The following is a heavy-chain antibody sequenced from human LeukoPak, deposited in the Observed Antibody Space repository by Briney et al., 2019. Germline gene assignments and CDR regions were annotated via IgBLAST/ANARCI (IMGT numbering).Heavy chain of an antibody. J-gene: IGHJ4*02. V-gene: IGHV3-33*01. CDR2: IWYDGSNK. CDR3: ARGTAMVTGAFDY. CDR1: GFTFSSYG. Sequence: GGSPRLSCAASGFTFSSYGMHWVRQAPGKGLEWVAVIWYDGSNKYYADSVKGRFTISRDNSKNTLYLQMNSLRAEDTAVYYCARGTAMVTGAFDYWGQGTLVTVSS. D-gene: IGHD5-18*01.